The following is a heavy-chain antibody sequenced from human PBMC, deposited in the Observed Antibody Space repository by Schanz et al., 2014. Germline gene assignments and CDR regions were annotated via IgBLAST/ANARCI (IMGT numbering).Heavy chain of an antibody. Sequence: QVQLQESGPGLVKPSETLSLTCTVSSASIRTYYWSWIRQPPGKGLEWIGYIYYSGSTTYNPSLKSRVTISVDTSKKQFSLNLSSVTAADTAVYYCARGRFVPAAPEFDSWGQGILVTVSS. CDR3: ARGRFVPAAPEFDS. V-gene: IGHV4-59*01. CDR2: IYYSGST. CDR1: SASIRTYY. J-gene: IGHJ4*02. D-gene: IGHD2-2*01.